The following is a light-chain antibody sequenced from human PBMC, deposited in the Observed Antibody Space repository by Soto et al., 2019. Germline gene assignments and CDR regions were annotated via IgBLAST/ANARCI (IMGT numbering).Light chain of an antibody. V-gene: IGLV1-44*01. Sequence: QSALTQPPSASGTPGQRITISCSGSSSNIGSNTVNWYQQLPGTAPKLLIYSNNQRPSAVPDRFFGSKACTSTSLAISWLQSEDEADYYCAAWDDSLNGVVFGGGTQLTVL. CDR3: AAWDDSLNGVV. CDR2: SNN. CDR1: SSNIGSNT. J-gene: IGLJ2*01.